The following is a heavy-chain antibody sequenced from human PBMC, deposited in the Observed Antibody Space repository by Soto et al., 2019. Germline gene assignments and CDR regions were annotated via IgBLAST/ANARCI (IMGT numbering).Heavy chain of an antibody. Sequence: SETLSLTCTVSGGSISSYYWSWIRQPPGKGLEWIGYIYYSGSTNYNPSLKSRVTISVDTSKNQFSLTLTSVTAADTAVYHWARVIRSRDEYFDYWGQGTVVTVSS. J-gene: IGHJ4*02. CDR3: ARVIRSRDEYFDY. D-gene: IGHD3-10*01. CDR2: IYYSGST. V-gene: IGHV4-59*12. CDR1: GGSISSYY.